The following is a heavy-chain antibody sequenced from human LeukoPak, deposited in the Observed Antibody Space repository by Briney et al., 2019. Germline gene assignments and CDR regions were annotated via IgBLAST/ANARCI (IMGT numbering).Heavy chain of an antibody. CDR2: INPNSGGT. J-gene: IGHJ1*01. V-gene: IGHV1-2*02. D-gene: IGHD1-26*01. CDR1: GYTFTGYY. Sequence: ASVKVSCKASGYTFTGYYMHWVRQAPGQGLEWMGWINPNSGGTNYAQKFQGRVTMTSDTSFTTAYMELSRLRSDDTALYYCARGGSYSEYLQHWGQGTLVTVSS. CDR3: ARGGSYSEYLQH.